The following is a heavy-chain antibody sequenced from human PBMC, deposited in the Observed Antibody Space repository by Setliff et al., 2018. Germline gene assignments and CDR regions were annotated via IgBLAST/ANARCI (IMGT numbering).Heavy chain of an antibody. CDR2: ISSSGISI. J-gene: IGHJ4*02. D-gene: IGHD1-26*01. Sequence: TGGSLRLSCAASGFNFSSFGMHWVRQAPGKGLEWVAYISSSGISIDYADSVKGRFIISRDNAKNSLSLQMNSLRVEDTAVYYCVRDVAGGSHATYFDYWGQGTLVTVSS. CDR1: GFNFSSFG. V-gene: IGHV3-48*03. CDR3: VRDVAGGSHATYFDY.